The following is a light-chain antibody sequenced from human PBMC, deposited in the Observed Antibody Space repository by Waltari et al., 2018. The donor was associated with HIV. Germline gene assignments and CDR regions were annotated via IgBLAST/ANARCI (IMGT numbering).Light chain of an antibody. CDR3: QQYYDWPLT. V-gene: IGKV3-15*01. Sequence: EIVMTQSPVTLSVSPGERANLPCRASQSVYSNLAWYQQKPGQAPRLVIYGASTRATGIPARFSGSGSGTEFTLTISSLQSEDFALYYCQQYYDWPLTFGGGTKVEIK. CDR1: QSVYSN. CDR2: GAS. J-gene: IGKJ4*01.